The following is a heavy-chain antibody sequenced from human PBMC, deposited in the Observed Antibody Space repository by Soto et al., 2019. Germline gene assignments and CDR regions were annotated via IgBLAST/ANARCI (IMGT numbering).Heavy chain of an antibody. Sequence: GGSLRLSCAASGFTFCSYGMNWVRQAPGKGLEWVSSISSSSSYIYYADSVKGRFTISRDNAKNSLYLQMNSLRAEDTAVYYCARDGYCSGGSCYSRFFTYYYYGMDVWGQGTTVTVSS. J-gene: IGHJ6*02. CDR2: ISSSSSYI. CDR1: GFTFCSYG. CDR3: ARDGYCSGGSCYSRFFTYYYYGMDV. D-gene: IGHD2-15*01. V-gene: IGHV3-21*01.